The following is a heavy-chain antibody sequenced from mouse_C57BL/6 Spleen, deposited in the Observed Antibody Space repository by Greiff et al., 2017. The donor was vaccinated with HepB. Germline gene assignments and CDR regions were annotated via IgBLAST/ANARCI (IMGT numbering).Heavy chain of an antibody. D-gene: IGHD2-4*01. Sequence: QVQLKQSGPELVKPGASVKISCKASGYAFSSSWMNWVKQRPGKGLEWIGRIYPGDGDTNYNGKFKGKATLTADKSSSTAYMQLSSLTSEDSAVYFCARYDYDVAWFAYWGQGTLVTVSA. CDR1: GYAFSSSW. J-gene: IGHJ3*01. CDR3: ARYDYDVAWFAY. V-gene: IGHV1-82*01. CDR2: IYPGDGDT.